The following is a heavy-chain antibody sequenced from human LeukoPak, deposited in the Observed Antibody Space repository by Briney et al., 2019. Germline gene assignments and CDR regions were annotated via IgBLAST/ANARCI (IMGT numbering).Heavy chain of an antibody. V-gene: IGHV3-23*01. Sequence: PGGSLRLSCAASGFSFSSYAMSWVRQAPGKGLEWVSAISGSGGSTYYADSVKGRFTISRDNSKNTLYLQMNSLRAEDTAVYYCAKDGQGYSYSDYWGQGTLVTVSS. CDR2: ISGSGGST. CDR1: GFSFSSYA. J-gene: IGHJ4*02. CDR3: AKDGQGYSYSDY. D-gene: IGHD5-18*01.